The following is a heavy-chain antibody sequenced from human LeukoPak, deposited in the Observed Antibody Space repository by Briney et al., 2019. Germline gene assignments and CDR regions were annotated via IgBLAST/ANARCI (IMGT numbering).Heavy chain of an antibody. CDR2: IYYSGST. V-gene: IGHV4-59*08. CDR1: GGSISSYY. Sequence: PSETLSLTCTVSGGSISSYYWSWIRQPPGKGLEWIGYIYYSGSTNYNPSLKSRVTISVDTSKNQFSLKLSSVTAADTAVYYCARGDLPTYWGQGTLVTVSS. CDR3: ARGDLPTY. D-gene: IGHD2-21*02. J-gene: IGHJ4*02.